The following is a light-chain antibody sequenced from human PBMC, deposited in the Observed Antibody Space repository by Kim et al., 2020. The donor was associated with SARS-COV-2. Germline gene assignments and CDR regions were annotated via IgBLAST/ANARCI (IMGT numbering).Light chain of an antibody. CDR1: SSNVGSHY. CDR2: GNN. Sequence: QSVLTQPPSASGTPGQRVTISCSGSSSNVGSHYVYWYQQLPGTAPKLLIYGNNQRPSGVPDRFSGSKSGTSASLAISGLRSEDEADYYCAAWDDSLSGRVFGGGTKLTVL. J-gene: IGLJ3*02. V-gene: IGLV1-47*01. CDR3: AAWDDSLSGRV.